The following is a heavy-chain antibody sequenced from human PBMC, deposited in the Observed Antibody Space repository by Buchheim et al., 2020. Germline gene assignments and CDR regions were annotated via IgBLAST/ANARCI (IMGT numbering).Heavy chain of an antibody. J-gene: IGHJ4*02. CDR1: GFTFGSYA. V-gene: IGHV3-23*01. CDR3: GGYKTPYFRFDY. D-gene: IGHD3-10*01. Sequence: EVQLLESGGDLVQPGGSLRLSCAASGFTFGSYAMGWVRQAPGKGLEWLSGISGTGDNTYYADSVKGRFTISRDNSKNTLYLQMNSLRAEDTALYYCGGYKTPYFRFDYWGPGTL. CDR2: ISGTGDNT.